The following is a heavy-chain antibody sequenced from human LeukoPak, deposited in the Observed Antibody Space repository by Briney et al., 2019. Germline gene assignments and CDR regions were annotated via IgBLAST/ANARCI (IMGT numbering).Heavy chain of an antibody. D-gene: IGHD4-17*01. CDR1: GGTFCSYA. J-gene: IGHJ5*02. CDR2: IIPIFGTA. Sequence: GASVKVSCKASGGTFCSYAISWVRQAPGQGLEWMGGIIPIFGTANYAQKFQGRVTITADESTSTAYMELSSLRSEDTAVYYCARAYYGDYGPEDLEEFDPWGQGTLVTVSS. CDR3: ARAYYGDYGPEDLEEFDP. V-gene: IGHV1-69*13.